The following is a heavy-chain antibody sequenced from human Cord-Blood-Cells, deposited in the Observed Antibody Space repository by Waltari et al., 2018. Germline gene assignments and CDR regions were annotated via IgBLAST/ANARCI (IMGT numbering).Heavy chain of an antibody. D-gene: IGHD6-13*01. Sequence: QVQLQESGPGLVKPSQTLSLTCTVPGGSISRGGYYWSWIRQHPGKGLEWIGYIYYSGSTYYNPSLKSRVTISVDTSKNQFSLKLSYVTAADTAVYYCARRSSWYWFDPWGQGTLVTVSS. CDR2: IYYSGST. V-gene: IGHV4-31*03. CDR3: ARRSSWYWFDP. J-gene: IGHJ5*02. CDR1: GGSISRGGYY.